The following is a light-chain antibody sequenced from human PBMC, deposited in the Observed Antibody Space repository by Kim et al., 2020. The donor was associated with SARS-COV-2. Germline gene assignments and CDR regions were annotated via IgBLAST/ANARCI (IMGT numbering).Light chain of an antibody. Sequence: SPGERATLSCRASQSVSRSYLAWYQQKPGQAPRLLIYGASSRATGIPDRFSGSGSGTDFTLTISRLEPEDFAVYYCQQYGSSPPNTFGQGTKLEI. CDR3: QQYGSSPPNT. J-gene: IGKJ2*01. V-gene: IGKV3-20*01. CDR1: QSVSRSY. CDR2: GAS.